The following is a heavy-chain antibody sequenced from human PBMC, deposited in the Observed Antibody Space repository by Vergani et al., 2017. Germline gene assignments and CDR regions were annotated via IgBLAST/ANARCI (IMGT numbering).Heavy chain of an antibody. CDR2: ISGSGGST. J-gene: IGHJ6*02. V-gene: IGHV3-23*01. CDR3: AKAIPRSRGYDYLYYYHAMDV. D-gene: IGHD5-12*01. Sequence: EVQLLESGGDLVQPGGSLRLSCAASGFTFNHYDMHWVRQAPGKGLEWVSGISGSGGSTYYAGSVKGRFTISRDSSKHTLYLKMNSLSAGDTTVYYCAKAIPRSRGYDYLYYYHAMDVWGQGTTVTVSS. CDR1: GFTFNHYD.